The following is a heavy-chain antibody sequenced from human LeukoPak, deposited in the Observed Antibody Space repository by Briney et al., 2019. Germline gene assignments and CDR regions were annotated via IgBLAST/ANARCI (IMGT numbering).Heavy chain of an antibody. V-gene: IGHV3-23*01. CDR2: ITGSDDKT. Sequence: PGGSLSLSCAASGFTFSSSAMTWVRQAPGKGLEWVSTITGSDDKTYYADSVKGRFTISRDFSKNKVHLQMNSLRVEDTAIYYCAKGPQLHSGYHSDYWGRGTLVTVSS. J-gene: IGHJ4*02. CDR1: GFTFSSSA. D-gene: IGHD5-12*01. CDR3: AKGPQLHSGYHSDY.